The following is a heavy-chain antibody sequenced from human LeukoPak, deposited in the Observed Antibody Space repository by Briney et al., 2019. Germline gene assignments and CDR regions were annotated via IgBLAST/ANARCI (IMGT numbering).Heavy chain of an antibody. CDR3: ARHNNRGSSWHQDI. Sequence: PSQTLSLTCTVSGGSISSGGYYWSWIRQHPGKGLEWIGYIYYSGSTYYNPSLKSRVTISVDTSKNQFSLKLSSVTAADTAVYYCARHNNRGSSWHQDIWGQGTMVTVSS. J-gene: IGHJ3*02. V-gene: IGHV4-31*03. CDR2: IYYSGST. D-gene: IGHD6-13*01. CDR1: GGSISSGGYY.